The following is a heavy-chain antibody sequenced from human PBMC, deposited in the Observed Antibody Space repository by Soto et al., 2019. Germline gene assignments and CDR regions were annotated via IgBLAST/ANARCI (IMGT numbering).Heavy chain of an antibody. CDR1: GFTFSSYG. CDR2: ISYDGSNK. V-gene: IGHV3-30*18. J-gene: IGHJ5*02. CDR3: AKEVRQWLVEIWFEP. D-gene: IGHD6-19*01. Sequence: QVQLVESGGGVVQPGRSLRLSCAASGFTFSSYGMHWVRQAPGKGLEWVAVISYDGSNKYYADSVKGRFTISRDNSKNTLYLQMNSLRAEDTAVYYCAKEVRQWLVEIWFEPWGPGTLVTVSS.